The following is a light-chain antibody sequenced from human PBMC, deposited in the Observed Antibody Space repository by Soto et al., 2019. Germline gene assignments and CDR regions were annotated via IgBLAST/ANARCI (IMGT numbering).Light chain of an antibody. CDR3: QQYNSWPPLT. Sequence: EIVMTQSPGTLSVSPGERATLSSRASQSVSSNLAWYQQNPGQAPRLLISGASTRATGIPARFRGSGSDTEFNLTISSLQSEDVAVYYCQQYNSWPPLTFGGGTKVEIK. V-gene: IGKV3-15*01. CDR1: QSVSSN. CDR2: GAS. J-gene: IGKJ4*01.